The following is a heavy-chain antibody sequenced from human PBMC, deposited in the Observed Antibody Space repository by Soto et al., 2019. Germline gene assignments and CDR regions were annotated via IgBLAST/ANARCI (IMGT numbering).Heavy chain of an antibody. CDR3: ARKSDCSGGSCPYYFDY. V-gene: IGHV3-23*01. CDR1: GCTFSSYG. Sequence: PGGSLRLSWAAAGCTFSSYGMSWVRQAPGKGLGWVSGISGTGGSTYYADSVKGRFTISRDNSKNTLFLQMDSLRAEDTAVYYCARKSDCSGGSCPYYFDYWGQGTLVPVSS. J-gene: IGHJ4*02. CDR2: ISGTGGST. D-gene: IGHD2-15*01.